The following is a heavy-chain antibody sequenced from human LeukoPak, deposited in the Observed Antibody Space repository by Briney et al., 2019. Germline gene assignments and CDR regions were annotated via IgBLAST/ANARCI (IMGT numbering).Heavy chain of an antibody. Sequence: PGGSLRLSCAASGFTFAGYAMSWVRQAPGKGLEWVSDIYSDASAYYADSVKGRFTISRDNSKNTVYLQMNSLRAEDTAVYYCARYDFILIGYFDVWGRGTLVTVSS. D-gene: IGHD3-3*01. J-gene: IGHJ2*01. CDR1: GFTFAGYA. CDR3: ARYDFILIGYFDV. CDR2: IYSDASA. V-gene: IGHV3-53*01.